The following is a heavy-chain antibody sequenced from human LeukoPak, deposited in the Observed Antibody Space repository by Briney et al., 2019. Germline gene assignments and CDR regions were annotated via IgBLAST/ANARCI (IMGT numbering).Heavy chain of an antibody. V-gene: IGHV3-23*01. CDR2: INYSGVST. J-gene: IGHJ4*02. Sequence: GGSLRLSCAASGFTFSNYDMTWIRQAPGKGLEWVSVINYSGVSTNYADSVKGRFTIPRDNSKNTLYLQMNSLRAEDTAVYYCARGGPYYDFWSGYDDSGGSGGWGQGTLVTVSS. CDR1: GFTFSNYD. CDR3: ARGGPYYDFWSGYDDSGGSGG. D-gene: IGHD3-3*01.